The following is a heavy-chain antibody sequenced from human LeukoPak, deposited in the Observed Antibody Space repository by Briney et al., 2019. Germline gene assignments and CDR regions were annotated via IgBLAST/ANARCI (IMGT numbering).Heavy chain of an antibody. Sequence: PGGSLRLSCAASGFTVSSNYMSWVRQAPGKGLEWIGYIYYSGSTNYNPSLKSRVTMSVDTSKNQFSLKLRSVTAADTAVYYCARGGDGYLDYWGQGTPVTVSS. CDR3: ARGGDGYLDY. D-gene: IGHD5-24*01. J-gene: IGHJ4*02. CDR2: IYYSGST. V-gene: IGHV4-59*02. CDR1: GFTVSSNY.